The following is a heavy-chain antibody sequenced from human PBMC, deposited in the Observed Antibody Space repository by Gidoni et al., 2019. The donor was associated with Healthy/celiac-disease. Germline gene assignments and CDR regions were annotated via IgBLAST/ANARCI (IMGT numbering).Heavy chain of an antibody. Sequence: EVQLVQSGAEVQQPGESLKISGKGSGYSFTSYWIGWVRQMPGKGLEWMGIIYPGGSDTSYSPSFQGQVTISADKSISTAYLQWISLKASDTAMYYCARHGPKWELYAFDIWGQGTMVTVSS. V-gene: IGHV5-51*01. J-gene: IGHJ3*02. CDR3: ARHGPKWELYAFDI. D-gene: IGHD1-26*01. CDR1: GYSFTSYW. CDR2: IYPGGSDT.